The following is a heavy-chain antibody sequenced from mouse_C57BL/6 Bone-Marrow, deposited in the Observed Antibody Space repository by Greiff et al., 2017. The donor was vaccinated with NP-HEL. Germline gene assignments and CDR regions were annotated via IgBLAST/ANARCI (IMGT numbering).Heavy chain of an antibody. J-gene: IGHJ1*03. Sequence: QVQLQQPGAELVRPGSSVKLSCKASGYTFTSYWMDWVKQRPEQGLEWIGNIYPSDSETHYNQKFKDKATLTVDKSSSTAYMQLSSLTSEDSAVYYCAREGSHRDWYFDVWGTGTTVTVSS. CDR2: IYPSDSET. V-gene: IGHV1-61*01. CDR1: GYTFTSYW. CDR3: AREGSHRDWYFDV.